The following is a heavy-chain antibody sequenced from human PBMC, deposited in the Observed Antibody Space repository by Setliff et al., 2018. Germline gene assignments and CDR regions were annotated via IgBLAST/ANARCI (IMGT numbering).Heavy chain of an antibody. CDR2: IHYSGTT. CDR1: DGSMTSGSYY. J-gene: IGHJ4*02. CDR3: ASCRYQVPYDY. V-gene: IGHV4-39*01. D-gene: IGHD2-2*01. Sequence: PSETLSLTCSVSDGSMTSGSYYWGWIRQPPGKGLEWIGRIHYSGTTYYNASLKSRVTMSVDTSKNQFSLNLSSVTAADTGVYYCASCRYQVPYDYWGQGILVTVSS.